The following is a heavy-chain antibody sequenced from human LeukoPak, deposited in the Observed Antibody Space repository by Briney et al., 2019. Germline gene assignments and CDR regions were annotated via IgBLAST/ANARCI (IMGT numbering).Heavy chain of an antibody. D-gene: IGHD2/OR15-2a*01. CDR1: GLKFRNYG. CDR3: ATDRNEAKYYDY. V-gene: IGHV3-33*01. J-gene: IGHJ4*02. CDR2: IWYDGSNQ. Sequence: PGGSLRLSCVESGLKFRNYGMHWVRQAPGKGLEWVSVIWYDGSNQYYLDSVKGRFTVSRDNAKNTLYLQMDSLRVDDTAVYFCATDRNEAKYYDYWGQGTLVTVSS.